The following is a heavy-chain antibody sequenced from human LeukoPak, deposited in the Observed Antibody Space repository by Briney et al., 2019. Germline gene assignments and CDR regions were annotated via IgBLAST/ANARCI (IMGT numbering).Heavy chain of an antibody. D-gene: IGHD3-3*01. J-gene: IGHJ3*02. CDR1: GDSISSSSYY. V-gene: IGHV4-39*02. Sequence: SETLSLTCTVSGDSISSSSYYWGWIRQPPGKGLEWIGSIYYSGNTYYNPSLKSRVTISLDTSKSHFSLKLVSVTAADTAVYYCARGNYDSDAFDIWGQGTMVTVSS. CDR3: ARGNYDSDAFDI. CDR2: IYYSGNT.